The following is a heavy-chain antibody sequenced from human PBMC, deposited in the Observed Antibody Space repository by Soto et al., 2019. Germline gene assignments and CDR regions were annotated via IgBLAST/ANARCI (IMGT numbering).Heavy chain of an antibody. CDR3: AKGTGLGATPDGANY. Sequence: EVQLLESGGGLVQPGGSLRLSCAASGFTFSYYAMSWVRQAPGKGLEWVSGMRGSGGSTHYADSVKGRFTISRDNSKNMFYLQMNSLTVEDTAVYFCAKGTGLGATPDGANYWGQGTLVTVSS. J-gene: IGHJ4*02. CDR2: MRGSGGST. CDR1: GFTFSYYA. V-gene: IGHV3-23*01. D-gene: IGHD1-26*01.